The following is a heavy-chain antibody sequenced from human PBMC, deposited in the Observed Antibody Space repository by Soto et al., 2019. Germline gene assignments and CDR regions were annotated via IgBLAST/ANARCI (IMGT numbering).Heavy chain of an antibody. CDR3: ARRGSGSYYDY. Sequence: EVPLLESGGGLVQPGGSLRLSCAASGFTFSSYAMRWVRQAPGKGLEWVSAISGSGDSTYYADSVKGRFTISRDNSKNTLYLQRNSLRAEDTAVYYCARRGSGSYYDYWGQGTLVIVSS. D-gene: IGHD1-26*01. CDR2: ISGSGDST. J-gene: IGHJ4*02. V-gene: IGHV3-23*01. CDR1: GFTFSSYA.